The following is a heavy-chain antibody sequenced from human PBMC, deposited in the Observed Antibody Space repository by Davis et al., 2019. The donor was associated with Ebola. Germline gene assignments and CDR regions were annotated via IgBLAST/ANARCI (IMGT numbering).Heavy chain of an antibody. CDR3: ARGPNCSGGSCYSVYRYYGMDV. D-gene: IGHD2-15*01. Sequence: GESLKISCAASGFTFSSYWMHWVRQAPGKGLVWVSRINSDGSSTSYADSVKGRFTISRDNAGNSLNLQMNSLRADDTAVYYCARGPNCSGGSCYSVYRYYGMDVWGQGTTVTVSS. V-gene: IGHV3-74*01. CDR1: GFTFSSYW. CDR2: INSDGSST. J-gene: IGHJ6*02.